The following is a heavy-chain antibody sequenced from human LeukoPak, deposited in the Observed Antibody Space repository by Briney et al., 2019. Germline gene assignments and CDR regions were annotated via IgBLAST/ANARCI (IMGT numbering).Heavy chain of an antibody. V-gene: IGHV4-61*02. CDR3: ARGRLARSPYFDY. Sequence: SETLSLTCTVSGGSISSGSYYWSWIRQPAGKGLEWIGRIYTSGSTNYNPSLKSRVTISVDTSKNQFSLKLTSVTAADTAVYYCARGRLARSPYFDYWGQGTLVTVSS. CDR1: GGSISSGSYY. CDR2: IYTSGST. J-gene: IGHJ4*02. D-gene: IGHD6-19*01.